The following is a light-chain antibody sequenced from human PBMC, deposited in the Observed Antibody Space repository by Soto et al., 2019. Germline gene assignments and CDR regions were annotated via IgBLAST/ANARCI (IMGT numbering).Light chain of an antibody. J-gene: IGKJ4*01. CDR2: AAS. V-gene: IGKV1-9*01. Sequence: DIHLTQSPSFLSASVGDRVTITCRASRGIASSLAWYQQKAGKAPKLLIYAASTLESGVPSRFSGSGPGTEFTLTISSLQPEDFAIYYCQQFNSYPLTFGGGTKVEIK. CDR3: QQFNSYPLT. CDR1: RGIASS.